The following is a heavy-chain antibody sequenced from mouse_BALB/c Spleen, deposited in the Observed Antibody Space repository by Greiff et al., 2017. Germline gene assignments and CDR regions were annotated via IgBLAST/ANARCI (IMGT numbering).Heavy chain of an antibody. CDR2: IDPYNGGT. J-gene: IGHJ4*01. Sequence: QLKQSGPELVKPGASVKVSCKASGYAFTSYNMYWVKQSHGKSLEWIGYIDPYNGGTSYNQKFKGKATLTVDKSSSTAYMHLNSLTSEDSAVYYCARRSRSPDYAMDYWCQGTSVTVSS. CDR1: GYAFTSYN. V-gene: IGHV1S135*01. CDR3: ARRSRSPDYAMDY.